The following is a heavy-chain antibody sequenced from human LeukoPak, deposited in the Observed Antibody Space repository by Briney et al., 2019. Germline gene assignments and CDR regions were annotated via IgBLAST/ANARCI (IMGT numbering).Heavy chain of an antibody. Sequence: SETLSLTCAVSGGSFSGYYWRWVRQPPGKGLEWIGEINDSGSTNYNPSPKSRVTISVDTSKNHFSVKLSSVTAADTAVYYCARVKGKAAAGTWYFDLWGRGTLVTVSS. V-gene: IGHV4-34*01. CDR3: ARVKGKAAAGTWYFDL. CDR1: GGSFSGYY. D-gene: IGHD6-13*01. J-gene: IGHJ2*01. CDR2: INDSGST.